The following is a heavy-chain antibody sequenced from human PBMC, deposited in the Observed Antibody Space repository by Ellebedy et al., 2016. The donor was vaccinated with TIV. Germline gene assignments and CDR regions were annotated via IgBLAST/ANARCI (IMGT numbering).Heavy chain of an antibody. Sequence: SETLSLTXAVYGGSFSGYYWSWIRQPPGKGLEWIGEINHSGSTNYNPSLKSRVTISVDTSKNQFSLKLSSVTAADTAVYYCARIAEGQWLPYYMDVWGKGTTVTVSS. CDR1: GGSFSGYY. V-gene: IGHV4-34*01. CDR2: INHSGST. J-gene: IGHJ6*03. D-gene: IGHD3-22*01. CDR3: ARIAEGQWLPYYMDV.